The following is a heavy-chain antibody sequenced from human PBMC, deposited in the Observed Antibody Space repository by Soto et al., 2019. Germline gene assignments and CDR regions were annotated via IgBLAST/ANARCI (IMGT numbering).Heavy chain of an antibody. CDR1: GGSISSGDYY. J-gene: IGHJ6*02. D-gene: IGHD6-13*01. V-gene: IGHV4-30-4*01. CDR3: ARVESSSWYQLGHYYYGMDV. Sequence: PSETLSLTCTVSGGSISSGDYYWSWIRQPPGKGLEWIGYIYYSGSTYYNPSLKSRVTISVDTSKNQFSLKLSSVTAADTAVYYCARVESSSWYQLGHYYYGMDVCGQGPTVTVSS. CDR2: IYYSGST.